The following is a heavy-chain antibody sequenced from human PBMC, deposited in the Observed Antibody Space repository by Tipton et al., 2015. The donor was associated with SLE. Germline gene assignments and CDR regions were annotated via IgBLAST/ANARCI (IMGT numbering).Heavy chain of an antibody. CDR2: IRAYNGYT. J-gene: IGHJ4*02. CDR1: GYIFSTYG. V-gene: IGHV1-18*01. Sequence: QLVQSGAEVKEPGASVKVSCKASGYIFSTYGFSWVRQAPGQGLEWLGSIRAYNGYTIYAQRLQGRITVTTDTSTGTAYMELRSLRSDDTAVYYCARENTQLDYWGQGTLVTVSS. CDR3: ARENTQLDY.